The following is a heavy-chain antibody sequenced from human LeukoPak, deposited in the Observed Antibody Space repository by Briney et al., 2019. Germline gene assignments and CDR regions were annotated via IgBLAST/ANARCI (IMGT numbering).Heavy chain of an antibody. V-gene: IGHV4-31*03. CDR1: GGSISSGGYY. CDR3: ARGNIVVVPAQYNWFDP. J-gene: IGHJ5*02. D-gene: IGHD2-2*01. CDR2: IYYSGST. Sequence: PSQTLSLTRTVSGGSISSGGYYWSWIRQHPGKGLEWIGYIYYSGSTYYNPSLKSRVTISVDTSKNQFSLKLSSVTAADTAVYYCARGNIVVVPAQYNWFDPWGQGTLVTVSS.